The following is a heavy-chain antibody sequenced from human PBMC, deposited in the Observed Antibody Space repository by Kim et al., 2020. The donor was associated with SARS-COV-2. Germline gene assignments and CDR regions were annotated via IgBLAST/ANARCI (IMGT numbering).Heavy chain of an antibody. Sequence: SETLSLPCTVSGGSISSYYWSWIRQPPGKGLEWIGYIYYSGSTNYNPSLKSRVTISVDTSKNQFSLRLSSVTAADTAVYYWGRHTSWGSLYGLHGEAFD. CDR3: GRHTSWGSLYGLHGEAFD. J-gene: IGHJ3*02. CDR2: IYYSGST. V-gene: IGHV4-59*08. D-gene: IGHD2-2*01. CDR1: GGSISSYY.